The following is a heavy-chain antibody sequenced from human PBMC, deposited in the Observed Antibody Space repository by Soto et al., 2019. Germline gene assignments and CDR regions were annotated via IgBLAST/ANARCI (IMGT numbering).Heavy chain of an antibody. J-gene: IGHJ4*02. D-gene: IGHD2-15*01. V-gene: IGHV3-9*01. CDR3: AKDVAADSFTFFDY. CDR2: ISWNDVTV. Sequence: EVQLVESGGGLVQPGRSLRLSCAASGFSFDDYAMIWVRQAPGEGLEWVAGISWNDVTVRYADSVKGRFIISRDNTKSSLYLQMNSLSPEDTALYYCAKDVAADSFTFFDYLGQGTLVTVSS. CDR1: GFSFDDYA.